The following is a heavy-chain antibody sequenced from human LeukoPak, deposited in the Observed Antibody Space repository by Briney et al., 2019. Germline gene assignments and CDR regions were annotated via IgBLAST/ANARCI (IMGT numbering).Heavy chain of an antibody. D-gene: IGHD3-10*01. J-gene: IGHJ4*02. CDR2: IYYSGST. V-gene: IGHV4-59*12. CDR1: GASISPNY. Sequence: SETLSLTCTVSGASISPNYWSWFRQPPGKGLEWFGYIYYSGSTSYNPSLKSRVTISLDTSKNQFSLKLSSVTAADTAVYYCARGHYGPGIGTYPNWGQGTLVTVSA. CDR3: ARGHYGPGIGTYPN.